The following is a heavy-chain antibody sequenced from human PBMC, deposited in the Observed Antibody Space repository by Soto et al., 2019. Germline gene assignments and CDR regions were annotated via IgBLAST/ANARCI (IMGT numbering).Heavy chain of an antibody. CDR1: GFSLTTSGVG. V-gene: IGHV2-5*02. Sequence: QITLKATGPTLVKPTQTLTLTCTFSGFSLTTSGVGVGWIRQPPGQALEWLALIYWDDDTRSSPTLNSMLTTNNDTSKNQVVLTMTNMDPADTVTYFCDHTTSAVTWWFVPRGQGTLVTVSS. CDR2: IYWDDDT. CDR3: DHTTSAVTWWFVP. D-gene: IGHD4-17*01. J-gene: IGHJ5*02.